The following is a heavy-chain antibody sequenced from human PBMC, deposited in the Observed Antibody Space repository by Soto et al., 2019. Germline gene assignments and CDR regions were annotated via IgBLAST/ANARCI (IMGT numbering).Heavy chain of an antibody. Sequence: QVQLVESGGGVVQPGRSLRLSCAASGFTFSSYGMHWVRQAPGKGLEWVAVIWYDGSNKYYADSVKGRFTISRDNSKNTLYLQMNSLRAEDTAVYYCARVRPPDYDFWSGVELYGMDVWGQGTTVTVSS. V-gene: IGHV3-33*01. D-gene: IGHD3-3*01. J-gene: IGHJ6*02. CDR3: ARVRPPDYDFWSGVELYGMDV. CDR2: IWYDGSNK. CDR1: GFTFSSYG.